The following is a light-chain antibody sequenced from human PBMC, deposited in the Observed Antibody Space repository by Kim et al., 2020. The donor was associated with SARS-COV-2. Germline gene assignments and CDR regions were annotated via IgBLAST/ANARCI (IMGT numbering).Light chain of an antibody. CDR3: QQDGSSTVT. Sequence: EIVLTQSPGTLSLSPGERATLSCRVSQSISTSYLGWYQQKPGQAPRLLIYGASNRATGIPDRFSGSGAGTDFTLTISRLEPEDFAVYYCQQDGSSTVTFGGGTKVDIK. CDR2: GAS. J-gene: IGKJ4*01. CDR1: QSISTSY. V-gene: IGKV3-20*01.